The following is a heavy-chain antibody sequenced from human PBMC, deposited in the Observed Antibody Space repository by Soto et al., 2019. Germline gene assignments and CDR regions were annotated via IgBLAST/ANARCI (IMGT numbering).Heavy chain of an antibody. CDR2: ISGSGGST. Sequence: RGSLRLSCAASGFTFSSYAMSWVRQAPGKGLEWVSAISGSGGSTYYADSVKGRFTISRDNSKNTLYLQMNSLRAEDTAVYYCAKDETGRFTTRRFDYWGQGTLVTVSS. V-gene: IGHV3-23*01. CDR1: GFTFSSYA. D-gene: IGHD3-3*01. CDR3: AKDETGRFTTRRFDY. J-gene: IGHJ4*02.